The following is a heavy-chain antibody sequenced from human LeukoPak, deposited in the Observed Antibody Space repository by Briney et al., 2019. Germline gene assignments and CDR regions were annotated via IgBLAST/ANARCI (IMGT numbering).Heavy chain of an antibody. CDR3: TTGISDY. J-gene: IGHJ4*02. CDR1: GFTFSSYA. V-gene: IGHV3-23*01. Sequence: GGSLRLSCAASGFTFSSYAMSWVRQAPGKGLECVSAISGSGGDTKYVDSVKGRFTISRDNSKNTLYLQMTSLKTEDTAVYYCTTGISDYWGQGTLVTVSS. CDR2: ISGSGGDT.